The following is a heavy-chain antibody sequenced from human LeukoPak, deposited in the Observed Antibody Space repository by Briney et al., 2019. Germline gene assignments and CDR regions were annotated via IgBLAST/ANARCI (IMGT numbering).Heavy chain of an antibody. CDR1: GYTFTGYY. D-gene: IGHD3-10*01. J-gene: IGHJ4*02. CDR3: SRDLSSTAYWELDY. V-gene: IGHV1-2*06. CDR2: VNPKNGDT. Sequence: ASVKVSCKASGYTFTGYYMHWVRQAPGQGPEWMGRVNPKNGDTYYAQTFQGRVTVTGATSISTAYMDLTTLRSDDTAIYYCSRDLSSTAYWELDYWGQGTLVTVSS.